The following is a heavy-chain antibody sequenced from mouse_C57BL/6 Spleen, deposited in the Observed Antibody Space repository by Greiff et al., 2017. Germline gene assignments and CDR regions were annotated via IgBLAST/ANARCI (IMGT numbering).Heavy chain of an antibody. CDR1: GFTFSDYY. D-gene: IGHD1-1*01. CDR3: GRDRYYGDFDY. V-gene: IGHV5-16*01. CDR2: INYDGSST. Sequence: EVHLVESEGGLVQPGSSMKLSCTASGFTFSDYYMAWVRQVPEKGLEWVANINYDGSSTYYLDSLKSRFIISRDNAKNLLYLQMSSLKSEDTATYYCGRDRYYGDFDYWGQGTTLTVSS. J-gene: IGHJ2*01.